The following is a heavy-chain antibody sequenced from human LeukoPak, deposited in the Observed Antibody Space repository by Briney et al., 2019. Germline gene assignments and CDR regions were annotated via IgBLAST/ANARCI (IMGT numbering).Heavy chain of an antibody. J-gene: IGHJ4*02. CDR3: ARDSSGCQ. D-gene: IGHD3-22*01. Sequence: GGSLRLSWAASGFTFSTYWMSWVRQAPGKGLEWVANIKEDGSEKYYGDSVKGRFTISRDNAKNSLYLQMNSLRAEDTAVYYCARDSSGCQWGQGTLVTVSS. V-gene: IGHV3-7*01. CDR1: GFTFSTYW. CDR2: IKEDGSEK.